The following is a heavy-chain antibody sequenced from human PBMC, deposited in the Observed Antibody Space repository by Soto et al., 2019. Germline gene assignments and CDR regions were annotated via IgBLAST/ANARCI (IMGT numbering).Heavy chain of an antibody. J-gene: IGHJ4*02. Sequence: QVQLVESGGGLVKPGGSLRLSCAASGFTFSDYYMSWIRQAPGKGLEWVSYISSSSRYTNYADSVKGRFTISRGNAKKSLYLQMTSLRAEDTAVYYCARVRVVMGYYFDYWGQGTLVTVSS. CDR2: ISSSSRYT. D-gene: IGHD2-21*01. V-gene: IGHV3-11*05. CDR3: ARVRVVMGYYFDY. CDR1: GFTFSDYY.